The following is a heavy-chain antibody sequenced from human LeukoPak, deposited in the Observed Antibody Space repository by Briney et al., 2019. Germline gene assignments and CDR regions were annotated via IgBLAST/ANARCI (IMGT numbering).Heavy chain of an antibody. Sequence: GGSLSLSCEASGFDFSIYWMSWVRQAPGKGLEWVANIKQDGSEKYYVDSVKGRFTISRDNAKNALYLQMNSLRAEDTAVYYCARVVATVTPVWGQGTLVTVSS. CDR3: ARVVATVTPV. J-gene: IGHJ4*02. V-gene: IGHV3-7*03. CDR2: IKQDGSEK. D-gene: IGHD4-17*01. CDR1: GFDFSIYW.